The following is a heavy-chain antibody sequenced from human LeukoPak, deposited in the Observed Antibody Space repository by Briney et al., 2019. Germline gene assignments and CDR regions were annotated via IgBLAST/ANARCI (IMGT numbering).Heavy chain of an antibody. D-gene: IGHD3-3*01. CDR1: GYTFTSYY. Sequence: GASVKVSCKASGYTFTSYYMHWVRQAPGQGLEWMGIINPSGGSTSYAQKFQGRVTMTTDTSTSTAYMELRSLRSDDTAVYYCARGWSGEYYYYYGMDVWGQGTTVTVSS. V-gene: IGHV1-46*01. CDR2: INPSGGST. J-gene: IGHJ6*02. CDR3: ARGWSGEYYYYYGMDV.